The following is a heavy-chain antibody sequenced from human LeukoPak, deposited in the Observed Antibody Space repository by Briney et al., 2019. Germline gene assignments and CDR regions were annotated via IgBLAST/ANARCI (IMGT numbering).Heavy chain of an antibody. V-gene: IGHV4-59*01. CDR2: IYNSGNT. CDR1: GGSINSYY. CDR3: ARDRDSSGLRDFDL. D-gene: IGHD3-22*01. Sequence: PSETLSLTCTVSGGSINSYYWSWIRQPPGKGLEWIGYIYNSGNTNYSPSLKSRVSISIDTSKDQLSLQLSSVTAADTAVYYCARDRDSSGLRDFDLWGRGTLVTVSA. J-gene: IGHJ2*01.